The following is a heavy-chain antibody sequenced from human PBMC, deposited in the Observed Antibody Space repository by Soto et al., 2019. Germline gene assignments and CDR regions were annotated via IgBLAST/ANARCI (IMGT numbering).Heavy chain of an antibody. J-gene: IGHJ4*02. Sequence: QVQLQQWGAGLLKPSETLSLTCAVYGGSFSGYYWSWIRQPPGKGLEWIGEINHSGSTNYNPSLKSRVTISVDTSKNQFSLKLSSVTAADTAVYYCARGGGGLLLVWGQGTLVTVSS. D-gene: IGHD3-16*01. CDR1: GGSFSGYY. CDR3: ARGGGGLLLV. V-gene: IGHV4-34*01. CDR2: INHSGST.